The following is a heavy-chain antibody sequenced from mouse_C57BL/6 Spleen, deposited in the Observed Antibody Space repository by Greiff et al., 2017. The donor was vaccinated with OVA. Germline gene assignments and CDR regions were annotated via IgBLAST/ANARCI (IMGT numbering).Heavy chain of an antibody. CDR1: GFTFSDYY. Sequence: EVKLMESGGGLVQPGGSLKLSCAASGFTFSDYYMYWVRQTPEKRLEWVAYISNGGGSTYYPDPVKGRFTISRDNAKNTLELQMSSLKSEDTAMYYCARGAVVARDWDFDVWGTGTTVTVSS. V-gene: IGHV5-12*01. CDR2: ISNGGGST. CDR3: ARGAVVARDWDFDV. D-gene: IGHD1-1*01. J-gene: IGHJ1*03.